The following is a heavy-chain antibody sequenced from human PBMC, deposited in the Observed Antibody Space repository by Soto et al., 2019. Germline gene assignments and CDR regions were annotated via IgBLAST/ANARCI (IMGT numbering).Heavy chain of an antibody. CDR1: GGTMDSLY. Sequence: SETLPLSSTVSGGTMDSLYWRWYRQPPGKGLEWIGYIYYSGSTEYNPSLKSRVTMSADTSKIQFSLKLTSVSAAYTAVYYCARGCWYMDYWGPGITVTVS. J-gene: IGHJ4*02. D-gene: IGHD6-13*01. CDR2: IYYSGST. CDR3: ARGCWYMDY. V-gene: IGHV4-59*11.